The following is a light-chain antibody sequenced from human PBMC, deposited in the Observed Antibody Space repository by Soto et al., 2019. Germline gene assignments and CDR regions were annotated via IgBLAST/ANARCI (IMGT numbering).Light chain of an antibody. CDR1: QRVSSSF. V-gene: IGKV3-20*01. CDR2: GAS. J-gene: IGKJ1*01. CDR3: QQYAGSPLT. Sequence: EIVLTQSPGTLSLSPGERATLSCRASQRVSSSFLTWYQQKPGQAPRLLISGASSGATGIPDRFSGSGSGTDFTLTISRLEPEDFAAYYCQQYAGSPLTFGQGTKVEIK.